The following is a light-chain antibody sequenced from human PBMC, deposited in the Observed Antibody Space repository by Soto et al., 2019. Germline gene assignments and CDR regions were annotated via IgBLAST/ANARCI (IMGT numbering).Light chain of an antibody. CDR1: QSVSSY. V-gene: IGKV3-11*01. CDR2: DAS. Sequence: EIVLTQSPATLSLSPGERATLSCRASQSVSSYLAWYQQKPAQAPRLLIYDASSRATGIPARLSGSGSGTEFTLTISSLEPEDFAVYYCQQRSNWPVTFGQGTRVDIK. J-gene: IGKJ1*01. CDR3: QQRSNWPVT.